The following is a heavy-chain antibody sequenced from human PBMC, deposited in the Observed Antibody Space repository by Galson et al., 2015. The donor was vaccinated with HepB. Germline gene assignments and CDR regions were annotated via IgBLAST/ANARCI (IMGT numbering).Heavy chain of an antibody. J-gene: IGHJ5*02. CDR1: GFTFSSYW. CDR2: INSDGSST. CDR3: AREVGDIAAATERNWFDP. Sequence: SLRLSCAASGFTFSSYWMHWVRQAPGKGLVWVSRINSDGSSTSYADSVKGRFTISRDNAKNTLYLQMNSLRAEDTAVYYCAREVGDIAAATERNWFDPWGQGTLVTVSS. D-gene: IGHD6-6*01. V-gene: IGHV3-74*01.